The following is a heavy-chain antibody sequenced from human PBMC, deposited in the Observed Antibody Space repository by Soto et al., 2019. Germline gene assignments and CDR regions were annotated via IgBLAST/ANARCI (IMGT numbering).Heavy chain of an antibody. CDR1: GGSISSYY. Sequence: QVQLQESGPGLVKPSETLSLTCTVSGGSISSYYWSWIRQPPGKGLEWIGYIYYSGNTNYNPSLMSRVTISVDTSKNLFSLKLSSVTAAVTAVYYCARDYGNAFDIWGQGTMVTVSS. V-gene: IGHV4-59*01. D-gene: IGHD4-17*01. J-gene: IGHJ3*02. CDR2: IYYSGNT. CDR3: ARDYGNAFDI.